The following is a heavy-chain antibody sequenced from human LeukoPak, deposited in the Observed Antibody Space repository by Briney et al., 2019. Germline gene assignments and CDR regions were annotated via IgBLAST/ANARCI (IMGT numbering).Heavy chain of an antibody. CDR2: MSRTADRI. Sequence: PGGSLRLSCTIFGGTLSTYEFNWVRQAPGKRPAWIPYMSRTADRIDHADSVKGRFTMSRDNAKNSVYLQMNSLRVDDTAIYYCATRLPFTGYKNWGQGTLITVSS. CDR1: GGTLSTYE. J-gene: IGHJ4*01. V-gene: IGHV3-48*03. D-gene: IGHD5-24*01. CDR3: ATRLPFTGYKN.